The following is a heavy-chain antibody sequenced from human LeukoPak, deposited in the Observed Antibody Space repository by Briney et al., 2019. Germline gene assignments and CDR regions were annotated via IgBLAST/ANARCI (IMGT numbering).Heavy chain of an antibody. CDR2: INTKSGRT. CDR1: GYSFTDYY. J-gene: IGHJ5*02. CDR3: ARADFIDAGPYLIGP. D-gene: IGHD3-3*01. Sequence: ALVKVPCKTSGYSFTDYYIHWVRQAPGQGLEWMGWINTKSGRTSSARKFQGRVTMTRDPSVTTVYMDLAWLTSDDTAIYFCARADFIDAGPYLIGPWGQGTLVTVSS. V-gene: IGHV1-2*02.